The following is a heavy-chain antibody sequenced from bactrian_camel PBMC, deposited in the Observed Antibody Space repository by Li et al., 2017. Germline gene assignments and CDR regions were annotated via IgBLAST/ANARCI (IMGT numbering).Heavy chain of an antibody. J-gene: IGHJ6*01. Sequence: VQLVESGGDSAQTGGSLRLSCVVPPDSVNDICLAWFRQVPGKEREGISVLAIDGTIRYAGSVKGRFTISRNDGQNTVWLRLNNPKTEDTAMYYCAVDGPCKIERGSWRLFGYWGQGTQVTVS. CDR2: LAIDGTI. V-gene: IGHV3S60*01. CDR1: PDSVNDIC. D-gene: IGHD6*01. CDR3: AVDGPCKIERGSWRLFGY.